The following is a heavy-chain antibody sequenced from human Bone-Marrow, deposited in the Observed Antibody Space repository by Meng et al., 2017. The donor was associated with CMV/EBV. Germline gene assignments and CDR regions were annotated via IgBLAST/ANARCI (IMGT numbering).Heavy chain of an antibody. V-gene: IGHV3-74*01. Sequence: GESLKISCAASGFTFSSYWMHWVRQAPGKGLVWVSRINSDGSSTSYADSVKGRFTISRDNAKNTLYLQMNSLRAEDTAVYYCARGNYDFWSGYDYYYYGMAVWGQGTTVTGYS. J-gene: IGHJ6*01. CDR1: GFTFSSYW. CDR3: ARGNYDFWSGYDYYYYGMAV. D-gene: IGHD3-3*01. CDR2: INSDGSST.